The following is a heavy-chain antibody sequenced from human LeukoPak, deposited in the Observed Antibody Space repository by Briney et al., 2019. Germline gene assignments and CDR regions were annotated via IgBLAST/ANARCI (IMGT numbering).Heavy chain of an antibody. CDR1: GFTFSSYA. V-gene: IGHV3-30-3*01. Sequence: GGSLRLSCAASGFTFSSYAMHWVRQAPGKGLEWVAVISYDGSNKYYADSVKGRFTISRDNSKNTLYLQMNSLRAGDTAVYYCARDRDSYSSSSLDYWGQGTLVTVSS. CDR3: ARDRDSYSSSSLDY. J-gene: IGHJ4*02. CDR2: ISYDGSNK. D-gene: IGHD6-6*01.